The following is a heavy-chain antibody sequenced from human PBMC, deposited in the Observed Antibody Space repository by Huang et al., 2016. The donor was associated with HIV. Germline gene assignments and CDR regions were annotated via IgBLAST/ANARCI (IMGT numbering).Heavy chain of an antibody. D-gene: IGHD2-15*01. J-gene: IGHJ5*02. CDR3: ARDRITQCNGGRCYSDWSDP. Sequence: QVQLQESGPGPVKHSQTLSLTCTVSGDSISRGGYLWRWISQSPGKGLEWIGSSYYAGTTSYNPSLRGRGTMSVDTSKNQFSLRLTSVTAEDTAVYYCARDRITQCNGGRCYSDWSDPWGQGTLVIVSS. CDR1: GDSISRGGYL. CDR2: SYYAGTT. V-gene: IGHV4-30-4*08.